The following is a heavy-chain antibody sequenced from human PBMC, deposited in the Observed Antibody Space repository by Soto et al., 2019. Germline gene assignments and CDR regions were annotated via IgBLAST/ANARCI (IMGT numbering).Heavy chain of an antibody. V-gene: IGHV1-8*01. D-gene: IGHD6-13*01. CDR2: MNPNSGNT. CDR1: GYTFTSYD. CDR3: AMSSSWSVGAFDI. Sequence: ASVKVSCKASGYTFTSYDINWVRQATGQGLEWMGWMNPNSGNTGYAQKFQGRVTMTRNTSISTAYMELSSLRSEDTAVYYCAMSSSWSVGAFDIWGQGTMVTVSS. J-gene: IGHJ3*02.